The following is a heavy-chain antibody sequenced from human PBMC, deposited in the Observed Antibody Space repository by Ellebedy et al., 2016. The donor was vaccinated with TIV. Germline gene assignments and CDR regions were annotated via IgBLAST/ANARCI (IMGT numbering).Heavy chain of an antibody. D-gene: IGHD2-8*01. CDR2: IHYSGIT. Sequence: SETLSLTCTVSGGSISGHYWSWIRQSPGKGLDWIGFIHYSGITTYNPSLNSRVTMSVDTSKNQFSLRLSSVTAADTAVYFCAKYYCPNGVCDHFDYWGRGTLVTVSS. J-gene: IGHJ4*02. CDR3: AKYYCPNGVCDHFDY. CDR1: GGSISGHY. V-gene: IGHV4-59*11.